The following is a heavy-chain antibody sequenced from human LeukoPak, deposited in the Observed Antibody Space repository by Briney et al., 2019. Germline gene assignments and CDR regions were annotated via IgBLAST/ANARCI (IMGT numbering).Heavy chain of an antibody. D-gene: IGHD2/OR15-2a*01. CDR2: ISYDGSNK. Sequence: PGRSLRLSCAASGFTFSRYGMHWVRQAPGKGLEWVTAISYDGSNKYYADSVKGRFTIYRDNSKNTLYVQMNSLRGEDTAVYYCATHSVGVLPIATFDYWGQGTLVTVSS. J-gene: IGHJ4*02. V-gene: IGHV3-30*04. CDR1: GFTFSRYG. CDR3: ATHSVGVLPIATFDY.